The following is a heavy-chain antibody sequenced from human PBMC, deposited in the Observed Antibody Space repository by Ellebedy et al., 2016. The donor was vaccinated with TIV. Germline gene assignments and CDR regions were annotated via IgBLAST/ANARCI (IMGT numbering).Heavy chain of an antibody. D-gene: IGHD5-12*01. CDR3: ARDDDPNSGNDPYYYFDL. CDR1: GFTFSRYW. V-gene: IGHV3-74*01. J-gene: IGHJ2*01. CDR2: IYTDGSST. Sequence: PGGSLRLSCAASGFTFSRYWMHWVRQAPGKGLEWVSRIYTDGSSTNYADSVKGRFTISRDNAKNTLYLQMNSLRAEDTAVYYCARDDDPNSGNDPYYYFDLWGRGTLVTVSS.